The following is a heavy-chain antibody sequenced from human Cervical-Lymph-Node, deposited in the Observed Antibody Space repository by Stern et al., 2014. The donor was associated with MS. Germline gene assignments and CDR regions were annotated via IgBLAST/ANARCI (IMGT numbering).Heavy chain of an antibody. D-gene: IGHD1-26*01. CDR3: ARDRGSYSDY. J-gene: IGHJ4*02. CDR1: GYTFTAYF. CDR2: ISLKTGSA. V-gene: IGHV1-2*02. Sequence: VQLGQSGAEVERPGASGKVSCKASGYTFTAYFLHWVRQAPGQGLEWMGWISLKTGSATYAQKFQDRVTMTRDTSINTGYMEVSSLRSDDTAVYYCARDRGSYSDYWGQGTLVAVSS.